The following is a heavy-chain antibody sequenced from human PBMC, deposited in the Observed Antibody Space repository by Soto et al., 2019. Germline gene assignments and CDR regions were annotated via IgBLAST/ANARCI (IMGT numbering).Heavy chain of an antibody. CDR3: ARAMVVTQNWFEP. D-gene: IGHD2-21*02. CDR1: GGSISSGDYY. J-gene: IGHJ5*02. V-gene: IGHV4-30-4*01. Sequence: PSETLSLTCTVSGGSISSGDYYWSWIRQPPGKGLEWIGYIYYSGSTYYNPSLKSRVTISVDTSKNQFSLKLSSVTAADTAVYYCARAMVVTQNWFEPWGQGTRVTVSS. CDR2: IYYSGST.